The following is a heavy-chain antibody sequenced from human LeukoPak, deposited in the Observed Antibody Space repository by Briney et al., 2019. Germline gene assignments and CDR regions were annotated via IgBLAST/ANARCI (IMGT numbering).Heavy chain of an antibody. Sequence: GGSLRLSCAASGFIFSDYYMGWIRQAPGKGLEWLSYISGSGTIIYYADSVKGRFTISRDNAKNSLDLQMNSLRADDTAVYYCGRDFGLTGTKRSFDIWGQGTMVTVSS. CDR1: GFIFSDYY. CDR2: ISGSGTII. V-gene: IGHV3-11*01. CDR3: GRDFGLTGTKRSFDI. J-gene: IGHJ3*02. D-gene: IGHD1-7*01.